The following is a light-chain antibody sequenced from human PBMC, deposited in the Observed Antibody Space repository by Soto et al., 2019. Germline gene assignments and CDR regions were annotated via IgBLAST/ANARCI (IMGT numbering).Light chain of an antibody. V-gene: IGLV2-23*02. Sequence: QSVLTQPASVSGSPGQSITISCTGTSSDVGSYNLVSLYQQHPGKAPKLMIYEVSKRPSGVSNRFSGSKSGNTASLTISGLQAEDEADYYCCSYAGSSTYVFGTGTKVTVL. CDR1: SSDVGSYNL. J-gene: IGLJ1*01. CDR2: EVS. CDR3: CSYAGSSTYV.